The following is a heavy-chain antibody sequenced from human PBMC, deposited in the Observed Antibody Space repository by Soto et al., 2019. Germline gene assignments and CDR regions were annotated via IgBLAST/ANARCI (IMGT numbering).Heavy chain of an antibody. J-gene: IGHJ4*02. V-gene: IGHV4-59*01. CDR2: IYYGGST. D-gene: IGHD5-12*01. CDR1: GGSISSYY. Sequence: QVQLQESGPGLVKPSETLSLTCTVSGGSISSYYWSWIRQPPGKGLEWIGYIYYGGSTNYNPSLKSRVTISVDTSKNQFSLKLSSVTAADTAVYYCARWLRDGYNGHFDYWGQGTLVTVSS. CDR3: ARWLRDGYNGHFDY.